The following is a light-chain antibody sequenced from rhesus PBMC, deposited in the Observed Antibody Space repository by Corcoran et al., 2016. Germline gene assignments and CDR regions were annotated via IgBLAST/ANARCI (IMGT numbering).Light chain of an antibody. Sequence: DIQMTQSPSSLSASVGDTVTITCRASQGISSWLAWYQQNTGKAPKLLIYEASSLQSGVPSRFSGSGSGTDFTLTISSVESEDFGTYYCQQYSSRPFTFGPGTKLDIK. CDR1: QGISSW. V-gene: IGKV1-22*01. CDR2: EAS. CDR3: QQYSSRPFT. J-gene: IGKJ3*01.